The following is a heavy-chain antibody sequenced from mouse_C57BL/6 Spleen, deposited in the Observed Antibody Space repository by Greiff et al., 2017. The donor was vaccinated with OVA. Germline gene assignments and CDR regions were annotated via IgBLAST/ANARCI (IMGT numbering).Heavy chain of an antibody. CDR2: IDPEDGET. D-gene: IGHD2-4*01. J-gene: IGHJ3*01. CDR3: AIAPSRYDYDESWFAY. CDR1: GFNIKDYY. V-gene: IGHV14-2*01. Sequence: VQLKESGAELVKPGASVKLSCTASGFNIKDYYMHWVKQRTEQGLEWIGRIDPEDGETKYASKFQGKATITADTSSNTAYLQLSSLTSEDTAVYYCAIAPSRYDYDESWFAYWGQGTLVTVSA.